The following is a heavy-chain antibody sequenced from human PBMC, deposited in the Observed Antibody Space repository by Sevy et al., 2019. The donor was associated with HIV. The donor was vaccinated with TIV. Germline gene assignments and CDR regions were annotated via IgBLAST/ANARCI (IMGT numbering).Heavy chain of an antibody. CDR1: GFAFSNYYA. CDR2: ISGSGNSA. J-gene: IGHJ4*02. V-gene: IGHV3-23*01. CDR3: AKGGRSYGDSYFDH. Sequence: GGSLRLSCAASGFAFSNYYAMYWVRQAPGKGLEWVSVISGSGNSAYYADSVKGRFTISRDNSKNTLSLQMNSLRAEDTAVYYCAKGGRSYGDSYFDHWGQGTLVTVSS. D-gene: IGHD5-18*01.